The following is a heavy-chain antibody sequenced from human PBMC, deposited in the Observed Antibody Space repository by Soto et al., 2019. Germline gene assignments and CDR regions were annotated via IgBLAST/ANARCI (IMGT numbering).Heavy chain of an antibody. CDR2: IKQDGSEK. CDR3: ARDPSYGAMDY. J-gene: IGHJ4*02. V-gene: IGHV3-7*01. CDR1: GFTFSTSW. Sequence: GGSLRLSCAASGFTFSTSWMAWVRQAPGKGLEWVADIKQDGSEKNYVDSVKGRVTISRDNAKSSLYLQMNSLRAEDTAVYYCARDPSYGAMDYRGLGTLVTVSS. D-gene: IGHD2-21*01.